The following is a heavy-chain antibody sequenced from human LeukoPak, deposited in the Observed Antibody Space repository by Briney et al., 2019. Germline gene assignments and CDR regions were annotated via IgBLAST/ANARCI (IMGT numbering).Heavy chain of an antibody. CDR1: GGTFSSYA. V-gene: IGHV1-69*13. CDR3: ASLGFSYGPTLYGMDV. D-gene: IGHD5-18*01. Sequence: SVKVSCKASGGTFSSYAISWVRQAPGQGLEWMGGIIPIFGTANYAQKFQGRVTITADESTSTAYMELSSLRSEDTAVYYCASLGFSYGPTLYGMDVWGKGTTVTVSS. CDR2: IIPIFGTA. J-gene: IGHJ6*04.